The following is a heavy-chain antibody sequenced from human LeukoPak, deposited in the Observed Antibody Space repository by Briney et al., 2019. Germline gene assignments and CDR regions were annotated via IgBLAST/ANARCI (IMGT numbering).Heavy chain of an antibody. CDR1: GYSISSGYY. CDR3: ASEQIAAAGTLYYFDY. Sequence: SETLSLTCAVSGYSISSGYYWGWIRQPPGKGLEWIGSIYHSGSTYYNPSLKSRVTISVDTSKNQFSLKLSSVTAADTAVYYCASEQIAAAGTLYYFDYWGQGTLVTVS. J-gene: IGHJ4*02. V-gene: IGHV4-38-2*01. CDR2: IYHSGST. D-gene: IGHD6-13*01.